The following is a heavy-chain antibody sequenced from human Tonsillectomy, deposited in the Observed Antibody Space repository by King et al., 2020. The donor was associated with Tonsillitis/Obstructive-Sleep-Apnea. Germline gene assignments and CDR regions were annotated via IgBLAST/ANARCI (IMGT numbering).Heavy chain of an antibody. D-gene: IGHD3-22*01. V-gene: IGHV3-48*03. Sequence: VQLVESGGGLVQPGGSLRLSCGASGFSFSSYEMNWVRQAPGKGLEWVSYISSSGNTIYYADSVKGRFTISRDNAKKSLYLQMNSLRAEDTAVYYCARSAYYYDSREYWGQGTLVTVSS. CDR2: ISSSGNTI. CDR3: ARSAYYYDSREY. CDR1: GFSFSSYE. J-gene: IGHJ4*02.